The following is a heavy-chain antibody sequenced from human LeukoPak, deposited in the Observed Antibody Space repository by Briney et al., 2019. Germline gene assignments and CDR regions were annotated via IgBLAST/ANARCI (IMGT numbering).Heavy chain of an antibody. J-gene: IGHJ4*02. CDR1: GFTFSSYS. CDR3: AKDEWIQLWLLDY. Sequence: GGSLRLSCAASGFTFSSYSMNWVRQAPGKGLEWVAFIRYDGSNKYYADSVKGRFTISRDNSKNTLYLQMNSLRAEDTAVYYCAKDEWIQLWLLDYWGQGTLVTVSS. D-gene: IGHD5-18*01. CDR2: IRYDGSNK. V-gene: IGHV3-30*02.